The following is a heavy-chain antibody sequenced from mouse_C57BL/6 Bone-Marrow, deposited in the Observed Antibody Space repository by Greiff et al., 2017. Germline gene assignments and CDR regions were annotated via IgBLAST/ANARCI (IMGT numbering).Heavy chain of an antibody. Sequence: EVQLVESGGGLVQPGGSMKLSCAASGFTFSDAWMDWVRQSPEQGLEWVAEIRNKANNHATYYAESVNGRFTISRDDSKSSVYLQMNSVRAEDTGIYYCNLGHMDYWGQGTTVTVSS. J-gene: IGHJ4*01. CDR3: NLGHMDY. CDR1: GFTFSDAW. D-gene: IGHD3-1*01. V-gene: IGHV6-6*01. CDR2: IRNKANNHAT.